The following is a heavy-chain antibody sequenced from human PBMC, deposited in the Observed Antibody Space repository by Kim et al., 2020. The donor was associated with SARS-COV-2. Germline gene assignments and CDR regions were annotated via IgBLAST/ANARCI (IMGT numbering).Heavy chain of an antibody. Sequence: ASVKVSCKASGYTFTSYAMHWVRQAPGQRLDWMGWINAGNGNTKYSQKFQGRVTITRDTSASTAYMELSSLRSEDTAVYYCARGGSGTFVSLDYWGQGTLVTVSS. CDR2: INAGNGNT. D-gene: IGHD3-10*01. CDR1: GYTFTSYA. CDR3: ARGGSGTFVSLDY. J-gene: IGHJ4*02. V-gene: IGHV1-3*01.